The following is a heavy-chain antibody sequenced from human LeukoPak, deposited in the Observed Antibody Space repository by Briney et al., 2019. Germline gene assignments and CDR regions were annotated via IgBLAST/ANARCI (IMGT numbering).Heavy chain of an antibody. J-gene: IGHJ4*02. D-gene: IGHD1-26*01. CDR1: GGSISSYY. V-gene: IGHV4-59*01. Sequence: SETLSLTCTVSGGSISSYYWSWIRQPPGKGLEWIGYIYYSGSTNYNPSLKSRVTISVDTSKNQFSLKLSSVTTADMAVYYCARVESGSYYYFDYWGQGTLVTVSS. CDR3: ARVESGSYYYFDY. CDR2: IYYSGST.